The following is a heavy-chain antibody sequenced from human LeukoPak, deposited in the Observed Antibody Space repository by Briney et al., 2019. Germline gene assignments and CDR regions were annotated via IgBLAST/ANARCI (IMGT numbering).Heavy chain of an antibody. V-gene: IGHV1-2*06. Sequence: ASVKVSCKASGYIITGYYLHWVRQAPGQGLEWMGRINPNSGGTDYAQIFRGRVTMTRDTSINTAYMELNRLTSDDTAVYFCAREQLVGAGGRWFDPWRQGTLVTVSS. CDR1: GYIITGYY. CDR2: INPNSGGT. CDR3: AREQLVGAGGRWFDP. J-gene: IGHJ5*02. D-gene: IGHD1-1*01.